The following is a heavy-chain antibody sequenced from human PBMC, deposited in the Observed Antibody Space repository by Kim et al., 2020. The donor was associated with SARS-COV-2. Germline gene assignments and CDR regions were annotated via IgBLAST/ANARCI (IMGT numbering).Heavy chain of an antibody. Sequence: PRSRVTISVDTSKNQFSLKLGSVPAADTAVYYCARGLRYYYGSGSYPVDYWGQGTLVTVSS. D-gene: IGHD3-10*01. V-gene: IGHV4-34*01. CDR3: ARGLRYYYGSGSYPVDY. J-gene: IGHJ4*02.